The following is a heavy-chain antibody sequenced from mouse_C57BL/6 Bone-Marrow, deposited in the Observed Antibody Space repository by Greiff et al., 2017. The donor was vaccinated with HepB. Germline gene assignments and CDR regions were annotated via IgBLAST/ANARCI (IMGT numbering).Heavy chain of an antibody. V-gene: IGHV1-50*01. CDR3: AREATVGAY. D-gene: IGHD1-1*01. Sequence: QVQLKQSGAELVKPGASVKLSCKASGYTFTSYWMQWVKQRPGQGLEWIGEIDPSDSYTNYNQKFKGKATLTVDTSSSTAYMQLSSLTSEDSAVYYCAREATVGAYWGQGTLVTVSA. CDR1: GYTFTSYW. J-gene: IGHJ3*01. CDR2: IDPSDSYT.